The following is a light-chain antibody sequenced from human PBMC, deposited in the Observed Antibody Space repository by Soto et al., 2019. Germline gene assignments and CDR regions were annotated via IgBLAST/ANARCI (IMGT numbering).Light chain of an antibody. Sequence: DIVMTQSPDSLAVSLGERATINCKSSQSVLYNSNNKNYLAWYQQRPGQPPKLLIYWASTRESGVPDRFSGSGSGTDFTLTITSLQAEDAAVYYCQQYESTPPTFGQGTKLEIK. J-gene: IGKJ2*01. CDR1: QSVLYNSNNKNY. V-gene: IGKV4-1*01. CDR2: WAS. CDR3: QQYESTPPT.